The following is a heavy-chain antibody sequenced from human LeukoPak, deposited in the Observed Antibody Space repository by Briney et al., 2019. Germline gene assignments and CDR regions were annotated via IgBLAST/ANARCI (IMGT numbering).Heavy chain of an antibody. CDR3: ARVRSLYGSGSSPLYYFDY. CDR1: GFTFSSYS. CDR2: ISSSSSYI. D-gene: IGHD3-10*01. V-gene: IGHV3-21*01. J-gene: IGHJ4*02. Sequence: NPGGSLRLSCAASGFTFSSYSMNWVRQAPGKGLEWVSSISSSSSYIYYADSVKGRFTISRDNAKNTLYLQMNSLRAEDTAVYYCARVRSLYGSGSSPLYYFDYWGQGTLVTVSS.